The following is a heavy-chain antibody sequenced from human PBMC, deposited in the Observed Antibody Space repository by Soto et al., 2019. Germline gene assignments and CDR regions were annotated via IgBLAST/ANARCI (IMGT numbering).Heavy chain of an antibody. J-gene: IGHJ6*02. CDR2: INPNSGGT. V-gene: IGHV1-2*02. Sequence: APVKVSCKAPGYTFTGSYMHWVRQAPGQGLEWMGWINPNSGGTNYAQKFQGRVTMTRDTSISTAYMELSRLRSDDTAVYYCARAWSPMVRGVIPFMDVWGQGTTVTVS. CDR1: GYTFTGSY. D-gene: IGHD3-10*01. CDR3: ARAWSPMVRGVIPFMDV.